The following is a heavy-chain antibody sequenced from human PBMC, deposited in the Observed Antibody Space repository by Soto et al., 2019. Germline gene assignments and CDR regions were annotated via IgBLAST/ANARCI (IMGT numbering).Heavy chain of an antibody. CDR1: GFTFSIHW. V-gene: IGHV3-7*01. CDR2: IKQDGSEK. D-gene: IGHD4-17*01. J-gene: IGHJ6*02. CDR3: ASDPDYGADYYHGMDV. Sequence: PGGSLRLSCAASGFTFSIHWMSWVRQAPGNGLEWVANIKQDGSEKNYVDSVKGRFTISRDNAKNSLYLQMNSLRAEDTAVYFCASDPDYGADYYHGMDVWGPGTTVTVSS.